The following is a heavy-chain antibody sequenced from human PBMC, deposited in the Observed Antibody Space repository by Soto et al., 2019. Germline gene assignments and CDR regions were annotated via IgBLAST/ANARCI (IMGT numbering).Heavy chain of an antibody. CDR3: ARDMRDYRLGYFDY. V-gene: IGHV1-3*01. D-gene: IGHD3-16*02. J-gene: IGHJ4*02. CDR2: INAGNGNT. CDR1: GYTFTSYA. Sequence: ASVKVSCKASGYTFTSYAMHWVRQAPGQRLEGMGWINAGNGNTKYSQKFQGRVTITRDTSASTAYMELSSLRSEDTAVYYCARDMRDYRLGYFDYWGQGTLVTVSS.